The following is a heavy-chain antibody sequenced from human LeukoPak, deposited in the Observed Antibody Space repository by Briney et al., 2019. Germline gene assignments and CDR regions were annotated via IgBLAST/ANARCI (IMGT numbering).Heavy chain of an antibody. D-gene: IGHD5-12*01. CDR3: ARRSWISGVDY. CDR1: GGSISSSNW. CDR2: INHSGST. V-gene: IGHV4-4*02. J-gene: IGHJ4*02. Sequence: PSETLSLTCAVSGGSISSSNWWSWVRQPPGKGLEWIGEINHSGSTNYNPSLKSRVTISVDTSKNQFSLKLSSVTAADTAVYYCARRSWISGVDYWGQGTLVTVSS.